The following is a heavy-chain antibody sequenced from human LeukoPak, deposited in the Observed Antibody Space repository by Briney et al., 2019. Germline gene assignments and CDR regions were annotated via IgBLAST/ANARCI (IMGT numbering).Heavy chain of an antibody. V-gene: IGHV3-72*01. J-gene: IGHJ3*02. D-gene: IGHD6-19*01. CDR3: ARGGGGYSSGWFDAFDI. Sequence: PGGSLRLSCAASGFTFSDHYMDWVRQAPGKGLDWGGRTRNKAHSYTTEYAASVEGRFTISRDDSKNSMYLQMNSLKPEATAVYYCARGGGGYSSGWFDAFDIWGQGTMVSVSS. CDR2: TRNKAHSYTT. CDR1: GFTFSDHY.